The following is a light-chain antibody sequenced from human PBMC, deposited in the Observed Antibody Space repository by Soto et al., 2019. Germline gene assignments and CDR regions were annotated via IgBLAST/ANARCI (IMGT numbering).Light chain of an antibody. CDR2: KAS. CDR3: QQYTSFPT. CDR1: QSISSW. V-gene: IGKV1-5*03. J-gene: IGKJ1*01. Sequence: DIQMTQSPSTLSASVGDRVTITCRASQSISSWLAWYKQTPGKAPKSLIYKASSLESGVPSRFSGSGSGTEFTLTISTLQHDDFATYSCQQYTSFPTFGQGTKVEIK.